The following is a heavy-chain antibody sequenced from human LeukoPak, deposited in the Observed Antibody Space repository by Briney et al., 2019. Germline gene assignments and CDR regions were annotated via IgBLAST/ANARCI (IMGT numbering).Heavy chain of an antibody. Sequence: PGGSLRLSCAASGFTFSSYAMSWVRQAPGKGLEWVSAISGGGGSTYYADSVKGRFTISRDNSKNTLYLQMNSLRAEDTAVYYCAKDMGQNSAIVVVPAAEENFDYWGQGTLVTVSS. V-gene: IGHV3-23*01. CDR2: ISGGGGST. J-gene: IGHJ4*02. CDR1: GFTFSSYA. D-gene: IGHD2-2*01. CDR3: AKDMGQNSAIVVVPAAEENFDY.